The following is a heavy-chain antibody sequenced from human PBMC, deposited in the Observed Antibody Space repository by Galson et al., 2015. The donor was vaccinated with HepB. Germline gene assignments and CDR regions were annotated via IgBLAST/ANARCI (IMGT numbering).Heavy chain of an antibody. V-gene: IGHV3-30*04. CDR1: GFTFSSYA. CDR3: AKYGGGGSCYPRVCSYYYYGMDV. D-gene: IGHD2-15*01. CDR2: ISYDGSNK. Sequence: SLRLSCAASGFTFSSYAMHWVRQAPGKGLEWVAVISYDGSNKYYADSVKGRFTISRDNSKNTLYLQMNSLRAEDTAVYYCAKYGGGGSCYPRVCSYYYYGMDVWGQGTTVTVSS. J-gene: IGHJ6*02.